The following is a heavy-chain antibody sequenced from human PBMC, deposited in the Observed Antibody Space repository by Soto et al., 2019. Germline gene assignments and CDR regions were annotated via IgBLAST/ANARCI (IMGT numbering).Heavy chain of an antibody. CDR3: ARGGGLVVATILRSSAFDP. CDR1: GFTFSSYA. J-gene: IGHJ5*02. D-gene: IGHD5-12*01. V-gene: IGHV3-30-3*01. CDR2: ISYDGSNK. Sequence: PGGSLRLSCAASGFTFSSYAMHWVRQAPGKGLEWVAVISYDGSNKYYADSVKGRFTISRDNSKNTLYLQMNSLRAEDTAVYYRARGGGLVVATILRSSAFDPWGQGTLVTVSS.